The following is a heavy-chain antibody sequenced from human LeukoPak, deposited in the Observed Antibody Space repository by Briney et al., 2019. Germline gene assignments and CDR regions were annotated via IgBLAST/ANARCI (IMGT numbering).Heavy chain of an antibody. CDR1: GFTFSSYV. V-gene: IGHV3-23*01. J-gene: IGHJ6*03. Sequence: PGGSLRLSCAASGFTFSSYVMSWVRQAPGKGLEWVSAISGSGISTYYADSVKGRFTISRDNSKNTLYLQMNSLRAEDTAVYYCAKGPMTTVTTGHLYYYYYMDVWGKGTTVTVSS. CDR3: AKGPMTTVTTGHLYYYYYMDV. CDR2: ISGSGIST. D-gene: IGHD4-11*01.